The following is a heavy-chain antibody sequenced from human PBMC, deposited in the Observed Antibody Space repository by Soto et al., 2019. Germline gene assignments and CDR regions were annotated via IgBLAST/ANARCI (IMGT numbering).Heavy chain of an antibody. CDR1: EFTFRGYA. Sequence: EEQLLESGGGLAQPGGSLRLSCAASEFTFRGYAMSWVRQAPGKGPEWVSGISGSGDSTYHAKSVKGRFIISRDNSKNTLYLEINSLRAEDTAVYYCAKAYGASHSPFDCWGQGTLVAVSS. V-gene: IGHV3-23*01. CDR2: ISGSGDST. CDR3: AKAYGASHSPFDC. J-gene: IGHJ4*02. D-gene: IGHD2-21*01.